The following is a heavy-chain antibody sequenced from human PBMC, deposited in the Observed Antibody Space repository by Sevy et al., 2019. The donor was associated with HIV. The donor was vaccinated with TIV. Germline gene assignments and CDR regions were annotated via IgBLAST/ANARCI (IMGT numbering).Heavy chain of an antibody. V-gene: IGHV1-69*13. CDR2: FIPMFDTA. J-gene: IGHJ6*02. D-gene: IGHD3-22*01. CDR1: GGTFSNYA. CDR3: AGSYFDSSGYSALFYYGMDV. Sequence: ASVKVSCKASGGTFSNYAISWVRQAPGQGLEWMGGFIPMFDTANYAQKFQGKVTLTADGSTTTAYMELSSLSLDDTAVYYCAGSYFDSSGYSALFYYGMDVWGQGTTVTVSS.